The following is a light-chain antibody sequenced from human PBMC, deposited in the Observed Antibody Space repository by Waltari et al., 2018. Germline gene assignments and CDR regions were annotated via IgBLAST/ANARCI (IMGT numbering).Light chain of an antibody. CDR2: QDS. J-gene: IGLJ2*01. CDR3: QAWDSTALV. Sequence: SFELTQPPSVSVSPGQTANLPCPGDKLGDKYVSWYQQKPGQSPVLVIYQDSTRPSGIPERFSGFSSETTATLTISGALAVDEADYYCQAWDSTALVFGGGTKLTVL. CDR1: KLGDKY. V-gene: IGLV3-1*01.